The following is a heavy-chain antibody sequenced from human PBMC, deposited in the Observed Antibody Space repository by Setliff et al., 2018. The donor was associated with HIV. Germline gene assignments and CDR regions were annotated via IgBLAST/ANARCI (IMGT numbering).Heavy chain of an antibody. J-gene: IGHJ4*02. D-gene: IGHD3-10*01. CDR2: ISAASGKK. CDR3: AREVPSNTGSYYKQY. CDR1: GYTFSSYG. V-gene: IGHV1-18*01. Sequence: ASVKVSCKASGYTFSSYGISWVRQTPGQGLEWMGWISAASGKKYYAPKVHDRITLTMDMSTTTAHLQLRSLRSDDTAVYFCAREVPSNTGSYYKQYWGQGTLVTVS.